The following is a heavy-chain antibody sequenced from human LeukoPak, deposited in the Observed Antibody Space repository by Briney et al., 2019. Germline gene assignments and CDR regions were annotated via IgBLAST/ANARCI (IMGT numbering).Heavy chain of an antibody. CDR1: GVSISSYY. V-gene: IGHV4-59*01. D-gene: IGHD5-12*01. J-gene: IGHJ3*02. Sequence: SSETLSLTCTVSGVSISSYYWSWIRQPPGRGLEWIGYMFHSGITNYNPSLKSRVTLFVDTSKNQFSLRLSSVTAADTAVYYCARDYSGYPPEAFDIWGQGTMVTVSS. CDR3: ARDYSGYPPEAFDI. CDR2: MFHSGIT.